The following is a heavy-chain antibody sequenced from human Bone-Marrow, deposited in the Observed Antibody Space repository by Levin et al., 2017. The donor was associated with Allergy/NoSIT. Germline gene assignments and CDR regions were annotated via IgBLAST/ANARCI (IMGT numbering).Heavy chain of an antibody. CDR3: ARGGVYSSDVSDY. Sequence: ASVKVSCEASGFIFSSYDMNWVRQAPGKGLEWVSSISSSGEYTNYADSMKGRFTVSRDNAKDSVFLQMNGLRSADTGLYFCARGGVYSSDVSDYWGQGTLVTVSS. CDR2: ISSSGEYT. J-gene: IGHJ4*02. V-gene: IGHV3-21*01. CDR1: GFIFSSYD. D-gene: IGHD6-19*01.